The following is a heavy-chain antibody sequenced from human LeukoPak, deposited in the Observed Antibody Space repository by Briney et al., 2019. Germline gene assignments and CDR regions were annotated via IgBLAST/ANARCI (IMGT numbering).Heavy chain of an antibody. CDR1: GGSISSSSYY. CDR2: IYYSGST. V-gene: IGHV4-39*07. J-gene: IGHJ5*02. CDR3: ARDAGPYSRWFDP. D-gene: IGHD2-21*01. Sequence: SETLSLTCTVSGGSISSSSYYWGWIRQPPGKGLEWIGSIYYSGSTYYSPSLKSRVTISVDTSKNQFSLKLSSVTAADTAVYYCARDAGPYSRWFDPWGQGTLVTVSS.